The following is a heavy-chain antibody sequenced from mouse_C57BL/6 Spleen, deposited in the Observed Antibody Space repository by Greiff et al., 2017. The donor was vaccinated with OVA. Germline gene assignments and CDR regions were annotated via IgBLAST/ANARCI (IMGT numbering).Heavy chain of an antibody. V-gene: IGHV5-4*01. CDR3: ARDRRTSRYFDV. CDR2: ISDGGSYT. Sequence: EVKVVESGGGLVKPGGSLKLSCAASGFTFSSYAMSWVRQTPEKRLEWVATISDGGSYTYYPDNVKGRFTITRDNAKNNLYLQMSHLKSEDTAMYYCARDRRTSRYFDVWGTGTTVTVSS. CDR1: GFTFSSYA. D-gene: IGHD6-1*01. J-gene: IGHJ1*03.